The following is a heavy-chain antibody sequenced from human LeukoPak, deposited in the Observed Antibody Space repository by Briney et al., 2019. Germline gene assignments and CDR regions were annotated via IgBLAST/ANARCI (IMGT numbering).Heavy chain of an antibody. CDR3: ARGRGGGGSSNNWFDP. J-gene: IGHJ5*02. CDR2: IYYSGTT. V-gene: IGHV4-61*08. D-gene: IGHD2-15*01. Sequence: PSQTLSLTCTVSGGSISSGGYYWSWIRQPPGKGLEWIGYIYYSGTTNYNPSLKSRVTISVDTSKNQFSLNLISVTAADTAVYFCARGRGGGGSSNNWFDPWGQGTLVTVSS. CDR1: GGSISSGGYY.